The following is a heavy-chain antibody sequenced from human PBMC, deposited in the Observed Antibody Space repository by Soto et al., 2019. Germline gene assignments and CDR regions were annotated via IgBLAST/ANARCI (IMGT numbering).Heavy chain of an antibody. CDR1: GLNFITYA. Sequence: LRLSCAASGLNFITYAMSWVRQAPGKGLEWVSTISGSGGTTFYADSVKGRFTISRDNSKNTVYLQMNSLRAEDTAIYYCANYFDSTGYYYAFSFDYWGQATLVTVS. CDR3: ANYFDSTGYYYAFSFDY. D-gene: IGHD3-22*01. CDR2: ISGSGGTT. J-gene: IGHJ4*02. V-gene: IGHV3-23*01.